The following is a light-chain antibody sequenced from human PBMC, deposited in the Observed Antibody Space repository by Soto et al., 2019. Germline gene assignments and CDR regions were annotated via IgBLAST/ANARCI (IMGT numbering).Light chain of an antibody. CDR2: DNY. V-gene: IGLV1-51*01. J-gene: IGLJ2*01. CDR1: SSNIGSNY. Sequence: QLVLTQPPSVSAAPGQRVTISCSGSSSNIGSNYVSWYQQLPGTAPKLLIYDNYKRPSGIPDRFSGSTSGTSATLAIAGLQTGDEADYYCDSWDNSLSVVLFGGGTKVTVL. CDR3: DSWDNSLSVVL.